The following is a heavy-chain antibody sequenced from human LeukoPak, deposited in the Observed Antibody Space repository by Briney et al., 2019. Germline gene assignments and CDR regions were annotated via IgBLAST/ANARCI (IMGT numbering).Heavy chain of an antibody. CDR3: ARDVLTDYGAEYFDY. D-gene: IGHD4-17*01. CDR2: IYYSGST. V-gene: IGHV4-59*01. CDR1: GGSISSYY. J-gene: IGHJ4*02. Sequence: PSETLSLTCTVSGGSISSYYWSWIRQPPGKGLEWIGYIYYSGSTNYNPSLKSRVTISVDTSKNQFSLKLSSVTAADTAVYYCARDVLTDYGAEYFDYWGQGTLVTVSS.